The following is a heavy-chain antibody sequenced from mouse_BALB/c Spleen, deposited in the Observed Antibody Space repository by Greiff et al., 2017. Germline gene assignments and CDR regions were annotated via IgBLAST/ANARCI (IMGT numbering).Heavy chain of an antibody. J-gene: IGHJ2*01. Sequence: EVQVVESGGGLVQPGGSLKLSCAASGFTFSSYTMSWVRQTPEKRLEWVAYISNGGGSTYYPDTVKGRITISRDNAKNTLYLQMSSLKSEDTAMYYCARHGAMYYFDYWGQGTTLTVSS. CDR1: GFTFSSYT. CDR3: ARHGAMYYFDY. CDR2: ISNGGGST. V-gene: IGHV5-12-2*01.